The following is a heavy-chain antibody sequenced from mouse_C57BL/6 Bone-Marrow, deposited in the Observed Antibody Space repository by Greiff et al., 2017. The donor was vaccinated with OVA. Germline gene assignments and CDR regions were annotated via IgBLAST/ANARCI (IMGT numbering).Heavy chain of an antibody. V-gene: IGHV1-66*01. D-gene: IGHD3-1*01. CDR2: IYPGSGNT. CDR1: GYSFTSYY. CDR3: ARWAPQYYAMDY. Sequence: VHLVESGPELVKPGASVKISCKASGYSFTSYYIHWVKQRPGQGLEWIGWIYPGSGNTKYNEKFKGKATLTADTSSSTAYMQLSSLTSEDSAVDYCARWAPQYYAMDYWGQGTSVTVSS. J-gene: IGHJ4*01.